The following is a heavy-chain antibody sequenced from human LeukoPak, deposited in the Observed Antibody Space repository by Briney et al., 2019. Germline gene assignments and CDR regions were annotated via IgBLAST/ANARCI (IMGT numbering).Heavy chain of an antibody. Sequence: GGSLRLSCAASGFTFSSYSMNWVRQAPGEGLEWVSSISSSSSYIYYADSVKGRFTISRDNAKNSLYLQMNSLRAEDTAVYYCARDRSGWYAFDIWGQGTMVTVSS. CDR2: ISSSSSYI. CDR3: ARDRSGWYAFDI. CDR1: GFTFSSYS. J-gene: IGHJ3*02. V-gene: IGHV3-21*01. D-gene: IGHD6-19*01.